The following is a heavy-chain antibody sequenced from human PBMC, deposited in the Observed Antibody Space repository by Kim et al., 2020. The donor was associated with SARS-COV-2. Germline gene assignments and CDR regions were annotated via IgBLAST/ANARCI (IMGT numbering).Heavy chain of an antibody. CDR3: ARDYFIGRVPSDY. J-gene: IGHJ4*02. CDR2: ITYDGSNT. D-gene: IGHD1-26*01. Sequence: GGSLRLSCAASGFSFSSHAMHWVRQAPGKGLVWVTVITYDGSNTDYADSVRGRFIISRDNAKNMLHLQMNSLSAEDTAVYYCARDYFIGRVPSDYWGQGT. CDR1: GFSFSSHA. V-gene: IGHV3-30-3*01.